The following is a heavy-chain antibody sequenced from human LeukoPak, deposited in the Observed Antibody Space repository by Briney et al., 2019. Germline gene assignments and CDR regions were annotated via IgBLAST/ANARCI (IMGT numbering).Heavy chain of an antibody. CDR1: GYTFTGYY. Sequence: ASVKVSCKASGYTFTGYYMHWVRQAPGQGLEWMGWISANSGGTNYAQKFQGRVTLTRDTSIRTAYMELSRLTSDDTAVYYCARGYERFGELVFEYWGQGTLVSVSS. CDR3: ARGYERFGELVFEY. CDR2: ISANSGGT. J-gene: IGHJ4*02. V-gene: IGHV1-2*02. D-gene: IGHD3-10*01.